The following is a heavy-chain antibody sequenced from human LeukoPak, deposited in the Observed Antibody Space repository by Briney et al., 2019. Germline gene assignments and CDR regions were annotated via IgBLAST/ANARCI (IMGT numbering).Heavy chain of an antibody. Sequence: GASVKVSCKASGGTFSSYAISWVRQAPGQGLEWMGGIIPIFGTANYAQKFQGRVTITADESTSTAYMELSSLRSEDTAVYYCARGLTSGSYSFDYWGLGTLVTVSS. CDR2: IIPIFGTA. J-gene: IGHJ4*02. CDR1: GGTFSSYA. V-gene: IGHV1-69*13. CDR3: ARGLTSGSYSFDY. D-gene: IGHD1-26*01.